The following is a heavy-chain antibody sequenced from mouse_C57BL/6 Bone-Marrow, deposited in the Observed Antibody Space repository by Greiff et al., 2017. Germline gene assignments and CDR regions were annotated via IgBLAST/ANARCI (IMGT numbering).Heavy chain of an antibody. CDR2: IDPENGDT. CDR3: TTDGNFSLFAY. D-gene: IGHD2-1*01. V-gene: IGHV14-4*01. CDR1: GFNIKDDY. Sequence: VQLQQSGAELVRPGASVKLSCTASGFNIKDDYMHWVKQRPEQGLEWIGWIDPENGDTVYASKFQGKATITADTSSNTAYLQLSSLTSEDTAVYYCTTDGNFSLFAYWGQGTLVTVSA. J-gene: IGHJ3*01.